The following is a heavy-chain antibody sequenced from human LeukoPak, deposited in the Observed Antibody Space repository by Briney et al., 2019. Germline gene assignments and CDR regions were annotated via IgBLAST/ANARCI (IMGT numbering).Heavy chain of an antibody. D-gene: IGHD6-13*01. J-gene: IGHJ5*02. CDR2: ISAYNDNT. CDR1: GYSFTNYG. Sequence: EASVKVSCKASGYSFTNYGISWVRQAPGQGLEWMGWISAYNDNTNYAQKLQGRVTMTADTSTSTAYMELRGLTSDDTAVYYCARDVSSSWYAANWFDPWGQGTLVTVSS. V-gene: IGHV1-18*01. CDR3: ARDVSSSWYAANWFDP.